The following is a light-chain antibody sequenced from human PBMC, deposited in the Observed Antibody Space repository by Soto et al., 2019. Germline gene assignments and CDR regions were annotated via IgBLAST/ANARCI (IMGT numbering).Light chain of an antibody. Sequence: EIVLTQSPGTLSLSPGERATLSCRASQSVTSSYLAWYQQKPGQAPMLLISGASSRATGIPDRFSGSGSGTDFTLTISRLEPEDFAVYYCQQYSTSRLTFGGGTKVEIK. V-gene: IGKV3-20*01. J-gene: IGKJ4*01. CDR1: QSVTSSY. CDR2: GAS. CDR3: QQYSTSRLT.